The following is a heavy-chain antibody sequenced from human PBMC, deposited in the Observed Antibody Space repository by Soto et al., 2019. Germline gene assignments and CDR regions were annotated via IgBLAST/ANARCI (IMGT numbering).Heavy chain of an antibody. CDR1: GYTFTTYA. CDR3: ARDSPPVDY. J-gene: IGHJ4*02. CDR2: MNTYTGNT. V-gene: IGHV1-18*01. Sequence: ASVKVSCKASGYTFTTYAISWLRQAPGQGLEWMGWMNTYTGNTDYAQSLQGRVTMTTDTSTSTAYMELRSLRSDDTAVYYCARDSPPVDYWGQVTLVTVSS.